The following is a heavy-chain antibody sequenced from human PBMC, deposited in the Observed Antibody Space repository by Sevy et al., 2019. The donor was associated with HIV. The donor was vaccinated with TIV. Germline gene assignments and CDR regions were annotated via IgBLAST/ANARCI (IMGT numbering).Heavy chain of an antibody. CDR2: ISSSGSTI. J-gene: IGHJ3*02. V-gene: IGHV3-48*03. Sequence: GGSLRLSCAASGFTFSSYEMNWVRQAPGKGLEWVSYISSSGSTIYYADSVKGRFTISRDNAENSLYLQMNSLRAEDTAIYYCARVGYVDTSMVSAFDIWGQGTMVTVSS. D-gene: IGHD5-18*01. CDR1: GFTFSSYE. CDR3: ARVGYVDTSMVSAFDI.